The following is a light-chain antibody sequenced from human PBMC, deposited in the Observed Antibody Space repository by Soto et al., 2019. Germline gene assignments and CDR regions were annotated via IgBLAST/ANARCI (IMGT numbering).Light chain of an antibody. V-gene: IGKV3D-15*01. CDR1: QSVSSN. CDR2: GAS. CDR3: QQYNSYSWT. J-gene: IGKJ1*01. Sequence: EIVMTQSPATLSVSPGERATLSCRASQSVSSNLAWYQQKPGQAPRLLIYGASNRATGIPDRFSGSGSVTDFTLTISRLEPEDFATYYCQQYNSYSWTFGQGTKV.